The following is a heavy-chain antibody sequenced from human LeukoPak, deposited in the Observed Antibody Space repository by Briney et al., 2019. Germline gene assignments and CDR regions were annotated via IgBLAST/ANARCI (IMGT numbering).Heavy chain of an antibody. D-gene: IGHD1-26*01. J-gene: IGHJ3*02. V-gene: IGHV4-31*03. CDR3: AGLRGRPHAFDI. Sequence: PSETLSLTCTVSGCSISSGGYSWRWIRQHPGKGLKWIGYIYNSRSTYYNPSLKSRVTISVDTSKNQFSLKLSSVSAADTAVYYCAGLRGRPHAFDIWGQGTVVTVSS. CDR1: GCSISSGGYS. CDR2: IYNSRST.